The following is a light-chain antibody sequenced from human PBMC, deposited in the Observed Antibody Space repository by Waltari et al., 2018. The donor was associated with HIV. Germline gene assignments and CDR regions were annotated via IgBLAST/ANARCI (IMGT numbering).Light chain of an antibody. V-gene: IGLV2-14*01. CDR2: EVS. CDR3: CSYSTTSNFGL. J-gene: IGLJ2*01. Sequence: QSALTQPASVSGSPGQAITISCTGTSSDAGGDSYASWYQQHQGKVPRLRIYEVSNRPSGVSSSCFGSKSGNTASLTISGLQADDEDDYYCCSYSTTSNFGLFGGGTKLTVL. CDR1: SSDAGGDSY.